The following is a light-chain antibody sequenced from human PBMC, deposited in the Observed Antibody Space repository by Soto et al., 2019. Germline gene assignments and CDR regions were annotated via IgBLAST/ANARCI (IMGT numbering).Light chain of an antibody. CDR3: KQLTSHPIP. CDR1: QDIRNT. J-gene: IGKJ5*01. V-gene: IGKV1-17*01. Sequence: IQMTQTPSSLSASVGDRVAISCRASQDIRNTLAWYQQKPGEAPKLLIFAASNLQSGVPSRFSGSGSVTDFTLAISSLQPEDFATYFCKQLTSHPIPFGQGTRLEIK. CDR2: AAS.